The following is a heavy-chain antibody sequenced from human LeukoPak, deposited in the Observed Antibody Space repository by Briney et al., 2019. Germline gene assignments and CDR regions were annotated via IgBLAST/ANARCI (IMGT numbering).Heavy chain of an antibody. D-gene: IGHD3-10*01. J-gene: IGHJ3*02. CDR2: MNPNSGNT. V-gene: IGHV1-8*01. CDR1: GYTFTSYD. CDR3: ARVYSGLLWFGELLRDAFDI. Sequence: ASVKVSCKASGYTFTSYDINWVRQATGQGLEWMGWMNPNSGNTGYAQKFQGRVTMTRNTSISTAYMELSSLRSEDTAVYYCARVYSGLLWFGELLRDAFDIWGQGTMVTVS.